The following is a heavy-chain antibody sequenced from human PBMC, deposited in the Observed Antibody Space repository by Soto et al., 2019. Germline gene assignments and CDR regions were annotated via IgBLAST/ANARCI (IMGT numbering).Heavy chain of an antibody. CDR3: ARDPGPYYFDY. CDR1: GYTFTSYY. Sequence: GASVKVSCKASGYTFTSYYMHWVRQAPGQGLEWMGVITPSGGSTSYAQKFQGRVTMTRDTSTNTVYMELSSLRSEDTAVYYCARDPGPYYFDYWGQGTLVTVS. J-gene: IGHJ4*02. V-gene: IGHV1-46*03. CDR2: ITPSGGST. D-gene: IGHD1-1*01.